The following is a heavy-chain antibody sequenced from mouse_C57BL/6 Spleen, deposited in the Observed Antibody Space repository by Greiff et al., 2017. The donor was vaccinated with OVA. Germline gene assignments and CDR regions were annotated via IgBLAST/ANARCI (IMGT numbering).Heavy chain of an antibody. CDR2: IRNKANNHAT. D-gene: IGHD2-10*01. Sequence: EVQGVESGGGLVQPGGSMKLSCAASGFTFSDAWMDWVRQSPEKGLEWVAEIRNKANNHATYYAESVKGRFTISRDDSKSSVYLQMNSLRAEDTGIYYCTKPYYGNYGYFDYWGQGTTLTVSS. CDR1: GFTFSDAW. J-gene: IGHJ2*01. CDR3: TKPYYGNYGYFDY. V-gene: IGHV6-6*01.